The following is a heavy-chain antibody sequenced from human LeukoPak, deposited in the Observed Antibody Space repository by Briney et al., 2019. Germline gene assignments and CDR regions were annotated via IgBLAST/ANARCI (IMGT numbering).Heavy chain of an antibody. CDR2: FYTSGST. V-gene: IGHV4-4*07. Sequence: PSETLSLTCTVSGGSISSYYWSWIRQPAGKGLEWIGRFYTSGSTNYNPSLKSRVTMSVDTSKNQFSLKLSSVTAADTAVYYCARIYYYDSSAFFSFDPWGQGTLVTVSS. CDR3: ARIYYYDSSAFFSFDP. J-gene: IGHJ5*02. CDR1: GGSISSYY. D-gene: IGHD3-22*01.